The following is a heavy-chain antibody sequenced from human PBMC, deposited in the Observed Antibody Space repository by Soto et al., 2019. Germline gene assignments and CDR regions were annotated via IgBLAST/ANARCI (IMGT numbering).Heavy chain of an antibody. D-gene: IGHD3-16*02. Sequence: PSETLSLTCGVSGYSISTSYYWAWIRQSPGQGLEWIGTTHHSGRTYYSPSLNGRVTISVDTPKNQFSLKLTSVTAADTAVYYCARDTGYTSSMDVWGQGITVTVSS. CDR2: THHSGRT. CDR1: GYSISTSYY. CDR3: ARDTGYTSSMDV. V-gene: IGHV4-38-2*02. J-gene: IGHJ6*02.